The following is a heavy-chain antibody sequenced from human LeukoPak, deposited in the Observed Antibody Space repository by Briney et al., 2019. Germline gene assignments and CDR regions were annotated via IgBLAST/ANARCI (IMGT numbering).Heavy chain of an antibody. J-gene: IGHJ4*02. CDR2: ISGSGAST. CDR3: AKGSRGYTNYYFDY. D-gene: IGHD2-2*02. V-gene: IGHV3-23*01. Sequence: GGSLRLSCASSGFSFSGYAMIWVRQAPGKGLELVSTISGSGASTFYADSVRGRFITSKDIPSNIVYLQMNSLRAEDTAVYYCAKGSRGYTNYYFDYWGQGTLVTVSS. CDR1: GFSFSGYA.